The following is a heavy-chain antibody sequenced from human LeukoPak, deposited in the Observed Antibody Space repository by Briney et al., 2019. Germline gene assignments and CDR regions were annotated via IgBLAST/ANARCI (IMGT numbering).Heavy chain of an antibody. Sequence: PGGSPRLSCAASGFTFSSYSMNWVRQAPGKGLEWVSSISSSSSYIYYADSVKGRFTISRDNAKNSLYLQMNSLRAEDTAVYYCARGKAMDYYFDYWGQGTLVTVSS. D-gene: IGHD5-18*01. CDR3: ARGKAMDYYFDY. CDR1: GFTFSSYS. CDR2: ISSSSSYI. V-gene: IGHV3-21*01. J-gene: IGHJ4*02.